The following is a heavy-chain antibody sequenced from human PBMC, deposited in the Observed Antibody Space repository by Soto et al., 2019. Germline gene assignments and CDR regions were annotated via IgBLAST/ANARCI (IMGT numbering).Heavy chain of an antibody. CDR2: IYYSGST. J-gene: IGHJ5*02. CDR3: ARGSRNLVVAAYWFDP. Sequence: SETLSLTCTVSGGSVSSGSYYWSWIRQPPGKGLEWIGYIYYSGSTNYNPSLKSRVTISVDTSKNQFSLKLSSVTAADTAVYYCARGSRNLVVAAYWFDPWGQGTLVTVSS. CDR1: GGSVSSGSYY. V-gene: IGHV4-61*01. D-gene: IGHD2-15*01.